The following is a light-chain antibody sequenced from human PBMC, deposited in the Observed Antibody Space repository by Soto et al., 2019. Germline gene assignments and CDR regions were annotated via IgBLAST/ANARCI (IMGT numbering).Light chain of an antibody. J-gene: IGKJ1*01. Sequence: EIVMTQSPATLSVSPGERATLSCRASQSVSSNFAWYQQNPGQAPRLLIYGAPTRANRIPARFSGSGSGTEFPPTNSSLQSEDSAVYYCQQYNNWPPWTFGQGTKVEIK. CDR1: QSVSSN. V-gene: IGKV3-15*01. CDR3: QQYNNWPPWT. CDR2: GAP.